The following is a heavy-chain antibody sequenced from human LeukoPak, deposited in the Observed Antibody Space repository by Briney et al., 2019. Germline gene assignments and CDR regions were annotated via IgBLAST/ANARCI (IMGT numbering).Heavy chain of an antibody. D-gene: IGHD3-9*01. CDR1: GGSFSDYH. CDR3: AARAVQYFDWLSYYFDY. Sequence: SETLSLTCGVYGGSFSDYHWSWIRQPPGKGLEWIGEINHSGGTKYNPSLKSRVTISVDTSKNQFSLKLNSVTAADTAVYYCAARAVQYFDWLSYYFDYWGQGTLVTVSS. V-gene: IGHV4-34*01. CDR2: INHSGGT. J-gene: IGHJ4*02.